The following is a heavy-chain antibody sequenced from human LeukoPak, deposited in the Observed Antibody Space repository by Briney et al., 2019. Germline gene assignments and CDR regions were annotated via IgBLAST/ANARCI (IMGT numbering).Heavy chain of an antibody. Sequence: PSETLSLTCTVSGGSVTDYYWSWIRQSPGKGLEWIGYIYYTGTSYNPSLKSRVTISADTSKNQFSLKLISVIAADTAVYYCASRKLGNDYWGQGTLVTVSS. J-gene: IGHJ4*02. D-gene: IGHD7-27*01. CDR1: GGSVTDYY. V-gene: IGHV4-59*02. CDR2: IYYTGT. CDR3: ASRKLGNDY.